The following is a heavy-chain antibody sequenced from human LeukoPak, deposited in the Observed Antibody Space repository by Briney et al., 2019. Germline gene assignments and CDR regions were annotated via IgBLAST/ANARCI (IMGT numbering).Heavy chain of an antibody. Sequence: GGSLRLSCAASGFTLSTYGMHWVRQAPGKGLEWVAVIWYDGSNKYYADSVKGRFTISRDNSKNTLYLQMNSLRVEDTAVYYCARSFWSGYYTGFDYWGQGTLVTVSS. CDR3: ARSFWSGYYTGFDY. D-gene: IGHD3-3*01. CDR2: IWYDGSNK. J-gene: IGHJ4*02. V-gene: IGHV3-33*01. CDR1: GFTLSTYG.